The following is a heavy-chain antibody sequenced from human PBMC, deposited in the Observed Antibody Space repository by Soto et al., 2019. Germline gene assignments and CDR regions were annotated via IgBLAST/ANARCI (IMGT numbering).Heavy chain of an antibody. CDR1: CDSISSNTYY. CDR3: ARQGFGVLHGLVDV. J-gene: IGHJ6*02. CDR2: IYYSVST. V-gene: IGHV4-61*05. Sequence: ASETLSLTCTVSCDSISSNTYYWGWIRQSPGKGLEWIGYIYYSVSTNYNPSLKDRVSISVDTSKNQFSLTLTSVTAADTAVYYCARQGFGVLHGLVDVWGQGTTVTVSS. D-gene: IGHD3-10*01.